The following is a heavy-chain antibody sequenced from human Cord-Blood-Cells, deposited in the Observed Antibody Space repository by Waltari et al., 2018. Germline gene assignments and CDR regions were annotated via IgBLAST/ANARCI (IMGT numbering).Heavy chain of an antibody. J-gene: IGHJ5*02. CDR1: GFTFSSYA. D-gene: IGHD6-6*01. CDR2: ISGSGGST. V-gene: IGHV3-23*01. Sequence: EVQLLESGGGLVQPGGSLRLSCAVSGFTFSSYAMSWVRQAPGKGLEWVSAISGSGGSTYYADSVKGRFTISRDNSKNTLYLQMNSLRAEDTAVYYCAKMYSSSSWFDPWGQGTLVTVSS. CDR3: AKMYSSSSWFDP.